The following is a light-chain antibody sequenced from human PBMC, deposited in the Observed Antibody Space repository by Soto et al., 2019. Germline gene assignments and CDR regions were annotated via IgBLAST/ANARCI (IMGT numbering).Light chain of an antibody. Sequence: EIVMTQSPVILSVSPGEGVTLSCRASQSIGRFLAWYQQKPGQAPRLLIYGASTRATGIPARFSGSGSGTDFTLTISSLQSEDFAVYYCQQYNNWPSMYTFGQGTKLEIK. CDR3: QQYNNWPSMYT. V-gene: IGKV3-15*01. CDR1: QSIGRF. CDR2: GAS. J-gene: IGKJ2*01.